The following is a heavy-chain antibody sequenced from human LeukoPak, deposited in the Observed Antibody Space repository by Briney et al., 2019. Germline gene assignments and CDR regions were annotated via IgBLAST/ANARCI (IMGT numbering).Heavy chain of an antibody. D-gene: IGHD3-3*01. CDR3: AKSPFYDFWSGYSTSNFGLDY. Sequence: GASVKVSCKASGGTFSSYSISWVRQAPGQGLEWMGGIIPIFGTANYAQKFQGRVTITADGSTSTAYMELSSLRSEDTAVYYCAKSPFYDFWSGYSTSNFGLDYWGQGTLVTVSS. CDR1: GGTFSSYS. CDR2: IIPIFGTA. V-gene: IGHV1-69*13. J-gene: IGHJ4*02.